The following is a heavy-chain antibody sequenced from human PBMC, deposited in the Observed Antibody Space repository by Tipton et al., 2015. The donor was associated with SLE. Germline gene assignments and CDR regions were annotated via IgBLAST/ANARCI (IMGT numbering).Heavy chain of an antibody. Sequence: TLSLTCTVSGGSISSGSYYWSWIRQPAGKGLEWTGHSYTSGSTNYNPSLKSRVTISVDTSKDQFSLKLSSVTAADTAVYYCARGLFGSGSHAFDIWGQGTMVTVSS. CDR2: SYTSGST. CDR1: GGSISSGSYY. V-gene: IGHV4-61*09. CDR3: ARGLFGSGSHAFDI. D-gene: IGHD3-10*01. J-gene: IGHJ3*02.